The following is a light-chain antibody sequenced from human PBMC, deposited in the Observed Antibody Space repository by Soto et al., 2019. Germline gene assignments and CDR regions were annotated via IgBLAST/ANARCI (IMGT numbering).Light chain of an antibody. J-gene: IGKJ3*01. Sequence: DIQMTQSPSSVSASIGDRVTITCRANQDITGFLNWYQYKSGAAPKVLIYDATQLETGVPSRFSGRGSATIFSFTISSLQPEDVGTYYCQQYHALPFTFGPGTKVEI. V-gene: IGKV1-33*01. CDR1: QDITGF. CDR2: DAT. CDR3: QQYHALPFT.